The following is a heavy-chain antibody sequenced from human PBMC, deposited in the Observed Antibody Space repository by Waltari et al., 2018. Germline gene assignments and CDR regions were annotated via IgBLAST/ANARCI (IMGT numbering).Heavy chain of an antibody. CDR2: IYAGGST. Sequence: EVQLLESGGGLVQPGGSLRLSCSASGFTLSNPAPCLVRQAPGKGLEWVSVIYAGGSTYSADSVKGRFTISRDNSKNALYLHMNNVKTEDSAIYYCAKDSITTYYGSGQGDDMDVWGKGTTVSVSS. CDR1: GFTLSNPA. D-gene: IGHD3-10*01. CDR3: AKDSITTYYGSGQGDDMDV. V-gene: IGHV3-23*03. J-gene: IGHJ6*03.